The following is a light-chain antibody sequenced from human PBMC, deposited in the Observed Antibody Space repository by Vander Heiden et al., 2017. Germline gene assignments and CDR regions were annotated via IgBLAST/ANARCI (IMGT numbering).Light chain of an antibody. Sequence: DLVMAQSPLSLPVTPGEPASIPCTASPSLLHRIEYNYLDWSRDKPGQFPPLLIYLGSNRAYGVHDRFSGSGSGTYFTLKTSSGGADYVGVYYGMKDLAPRTFGQGTKVEIK. V-gene: IGKV2-28*01. CDR1: PSLLHRIEYNY. CDR2: LGS. J-gene: IGKJ1*01. CDR3: MKDLAPRT.